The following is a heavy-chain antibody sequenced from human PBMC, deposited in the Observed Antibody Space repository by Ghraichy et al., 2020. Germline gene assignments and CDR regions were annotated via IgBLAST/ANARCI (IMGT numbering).Heavy chain of an antibody. J-gene: IGHJ6*02. V-gene: IGHV3-23*01. CDR2: ISGSGGST. D-gene: IGHD2-15*01. CDR1: GFTFSSYA. CDR3: AKGLVVVAATQGYYYGMDV. Sequence: GGSLRLSCAASGFTFSSYAMSWVRQAPGKGLEWVSAISGSGGSTYYADSVKGRFTISRDNSKNTLYLQMNSLRAEDTAVYYCAKGLVVVAATQGYYYGMDVWGQGTTVTVSS.